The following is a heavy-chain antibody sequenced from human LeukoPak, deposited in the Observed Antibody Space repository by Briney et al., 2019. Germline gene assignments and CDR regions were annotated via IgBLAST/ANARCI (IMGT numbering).Heavy chain of an antibody. CDR1: GFTFTDYF. D-gene: IGHD3-22*01. CDR2: IKHNGGEK. J-gene: IGHJ6*02. Sequence: TGGSLRLSCVASGFTFTDYFMSWVRQAPGKGLEWVASIKHNGGEKYYVDSVKGRFTISRDNAKNSLYLEMSSLRVEDTAVYYCARGTPSYYYDSSGYPPRYYYGMDVWGQGTTVTVSS. V-gene: IGHV3-7*01. CDR3: ARGTPSYYYDSSGYPPRYYYGMDV.